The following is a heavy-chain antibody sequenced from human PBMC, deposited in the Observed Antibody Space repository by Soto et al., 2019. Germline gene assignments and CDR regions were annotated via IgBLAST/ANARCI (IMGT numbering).Heavy chain of an antibody. CDR3: AKGDYYDSSGYYTTRNYYYYGMDV. Sequence: GGSLRLSCAASGFTFSAYALSWVRQAPGKGLEWVSAISGSGGSAYYADSVKGRLTISRDNSKNTLYLQMNSLRVEDTAVYYCAKGDYYDSSGYYTTRNYYYYGMDVWGQGTTVTVSS. V-gene: IGHV3-23*01. J-gene: IGHJ6*02. CDR2: ISGSGGSA. CDR1: GFTFSAYA. D-gene: IGHD3-22*01.